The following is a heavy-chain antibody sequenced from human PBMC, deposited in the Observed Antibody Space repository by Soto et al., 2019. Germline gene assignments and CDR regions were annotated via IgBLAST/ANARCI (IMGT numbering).Heavy chain of an antibody. CDR2: IYSGGST. CDR3: ARDSGVVDPYFDY. J-gene: IGHJ4*02. Sequence: GGSLRLSCAASGFTVSSNYMSWVRQAPGKGLEWVSVIYSGGSTYYADSVKGRFTISRDNSKNTLYLQMNSLRAEDTAVYYCARDSGVVDPYFDYWGQGTLVTVSS. V-gene: IGHV3-66*01. D-gene: IGHD2-2*01. CDR1: GFTVSSNY.